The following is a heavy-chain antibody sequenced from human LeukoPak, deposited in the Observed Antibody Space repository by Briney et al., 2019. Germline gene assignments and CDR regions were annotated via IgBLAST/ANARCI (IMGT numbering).Heavy chain of an antibody. V-gene: IGHV3-21*01. D-gene: IGHD6-6*01. CDR2: ISSSSSYI. J-gene: IGHJ3*02. CDR1: GFTFSSYS. CDR3: ARVRDYSSSSPPADAFDI. Sequence: GGSLRLSCAASGFTFSSYSMNGVRQAPGKGLEWVSSISSSSSYIYYADSVKGRFTISRDNAKNSLYLQMNSLRAEVTAVYYCARVRDYSSSSPPADAFDIWGQGTMVTVSS.